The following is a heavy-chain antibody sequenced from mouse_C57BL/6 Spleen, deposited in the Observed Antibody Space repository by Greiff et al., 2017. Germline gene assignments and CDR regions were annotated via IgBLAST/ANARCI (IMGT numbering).Heavy chain of an antibody. V-gene: IGHV14-3*01. Sequence: EVKLQESVAELVRPGASVKLSCTASGFNIKNTYMHWVKQRPEQGLEWIGRIDPANGNTTYAPKFQGKATITADTSSNTAYLQLSSLTSEDTAIYYCALTRGSSYWFAYWGQGTLVTVSA. CDR1: GFNIKNTY. CDR3: ALTRGSSYWFAY. CDR2: IDPANGNT. D-gene: IGHD1-1*01. J-gene: IGHJ3*01.